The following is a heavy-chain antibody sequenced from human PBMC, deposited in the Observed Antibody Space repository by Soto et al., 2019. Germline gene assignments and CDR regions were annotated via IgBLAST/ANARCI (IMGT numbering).Heavy chain of an antibody. CDR2: INSDGSYT. D-gene: IGHD4-17*01. Sequence: GGSLRLSCAASGFTFSNYWMHWVRQAPGKGLVWVSRINSDGSYTTYADSVKGRFTISRDNAKNTLYLQMNSLRAEDTAVYYCARDPPGPFRQSDYVYFDYWGQGTLVTVSS. CDR1: GFTFSNYW. V-gene: IGHV3-74*01. J-gene: IGHJ4*02. CDR3: ARDPPGPFRQSDYVYFDY.